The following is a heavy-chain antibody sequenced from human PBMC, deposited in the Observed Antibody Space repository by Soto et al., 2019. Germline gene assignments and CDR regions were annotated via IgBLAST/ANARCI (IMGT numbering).Heavy chain of an antibody. CDR1: GFTFSSYI. CDR2: FSSSSSTI. D-gene: IGHD6-6*01. CDR3: AREGSRSPSAVGWFDP. Sequence: GGSVGLSCAASGFTFSSYIITWFLKAQGKGLEWVSYFSSSSSTIYYADSVKGRFTISRDNAKNSLYLQMNSLRDEDTAVYYCAREGSRSPSAVGWFDPWGQGTLVTVSS. J-gene: IGHJ5*02. V-gene: IGHV3-48*02.